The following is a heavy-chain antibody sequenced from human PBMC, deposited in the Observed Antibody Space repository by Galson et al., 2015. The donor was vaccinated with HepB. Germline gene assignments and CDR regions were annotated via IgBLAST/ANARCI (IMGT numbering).Heavy chain of an antibody. V-gene: IGHV4-59*01. J-gene: IGHJ4*02. D-gene: IGHD2-21*01. CDR1: GGSISSYY. CDR2: IYYSGST. CDR3: ARDRDGYFDY. Sequence: SETLSLTCTVSGGSISSYYWSWIRQPPGKGLEWIGYIYYSGSTKYNPSLKSRVTISVDTSKNQFSLKLRSVTAADTAVYYCARDRDGYFDYWGQGTLVTVSS.